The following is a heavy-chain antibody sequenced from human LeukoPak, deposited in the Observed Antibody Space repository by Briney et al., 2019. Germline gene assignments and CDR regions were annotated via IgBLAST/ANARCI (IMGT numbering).Heavy chain of an antibody. D-gene: IGHD3-22*01. J-gene: IGHJ4*02. Sequence: GESLKLSCKCSGYSFTSYWIGWVRQMPGTGLECMGIIYPRFSDTRYIPSFQGQVSISVDKSIRNAYLQWSSLKASDTAMYYCPRHEALNYYDSRGYPNALDYWGQGTLVTVSS. CDR3: PRHEALNYYDSRGYPNALDY. V-gene: IGHV5-51*01. CDR1: GYSFTSYW. CDR2: IYPRFSDT.